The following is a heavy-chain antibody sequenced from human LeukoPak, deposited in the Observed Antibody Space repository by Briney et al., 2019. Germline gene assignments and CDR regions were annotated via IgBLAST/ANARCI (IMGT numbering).Heavy chain of an antibody. V-gene: IGHV3-15*01. CDR2: IKSKTEGGTT. J-gene: IGHJ6*03. CDR1: GFTFSNAW. D-gene: IGHD2-2*01. CDR3: TTDVVPAAADYYYYYMDV. Sequence: GGSLRLSCAASGFTFSNAWMSWVRQAPGKGLEWVGRIKSKTEGGTTDYAAPVKGRFTISGDDSKNTLYLQMNSLKTEDTAVYYCTTDVVPAAADYYYYYMDVWGKGTTVTISS.